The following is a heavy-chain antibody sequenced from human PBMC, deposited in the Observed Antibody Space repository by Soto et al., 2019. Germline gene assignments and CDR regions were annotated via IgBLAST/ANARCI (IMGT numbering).Heavy chain of an antibody. Sequence: SETLSLTCTVSGGSISSSSYYWGWIRQPPGKGLEWIGSIYYSGSTYYNPSLKSRVTISVDTSKNQFSLKLSSVTAADTAVYYCARHLGRNSGWASLTGDISNYYYYYYMDVWGKGTTVTVSS. CDR3: ARHLGRNSGWASLTGDISNYYYYYYMDV. J-gene: IGHJ6*03. V-gene: IGHV4-39*01. D-gene: IGHD6-19*01. CDR2: IYYSGST. CDR1: GGSISSSSYY.